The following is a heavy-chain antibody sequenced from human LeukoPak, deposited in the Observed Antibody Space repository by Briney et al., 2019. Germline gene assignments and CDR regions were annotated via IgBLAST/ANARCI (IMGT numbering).Heavy chain of an antibody. CDR1: GGSISSDS. J-gene: IGHJ4*02. CDR3: ARDYSGWLDY. CDR2: IYHSGST. D-gene: IGHD6-19*01. Sequence: SETLSLTCAVSGGSISSDSWSWIRQPPGKGLEWIGYIYHSGSTYYNPSLKSRVTISVDRSKNQFSLKLSSVTAVDTAVYYCARDYSGWLDYWGQGTLVTVSS. V-gene: IGHV4-30-2*01.